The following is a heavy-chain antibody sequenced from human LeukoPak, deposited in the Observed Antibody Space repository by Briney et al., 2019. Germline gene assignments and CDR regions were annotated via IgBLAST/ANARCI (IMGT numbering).Heavy chain of an antibody. CDR1: GGSISGSNYY. CDR3: ARHPVGYYYDSSGPDY. D-gene: IGHD3-22*01. Sequence: SETLSLTCTVSGGSISGSNYYWGWIRRPPGKGLEWIGSIYYNGDTYYNPSLKSRVTISVDTSKNQFSLKLSSVTAADTAVYYCARHPVGYYYDSSGPDYWGQGTLVTVSS. J-gene: IGHJ4*02. CDR2: IYYNGDT. V-gene: IGHV4-39*01.